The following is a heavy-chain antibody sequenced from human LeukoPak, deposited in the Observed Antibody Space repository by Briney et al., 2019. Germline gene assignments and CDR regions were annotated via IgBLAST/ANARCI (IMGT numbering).Heavy chain of an antibody. D-gene: IGHD6-13*01. CDR1: GFTFSSYT. Sequence: GGSLRLSCAASGFTFSSYTMNWVRQAPGKGLEWVSSIPDNGAYSHHADSVKGRFTISRDNARNSLYLDMHNLGAEDTAVYYYVRGDSRDYWGRGTLVTVSS. V-gene: IGHV3-21*01. J-gene: IGHJ4*02. CDR2: IPDNGAYS. CDR3: VRGDSRDY.